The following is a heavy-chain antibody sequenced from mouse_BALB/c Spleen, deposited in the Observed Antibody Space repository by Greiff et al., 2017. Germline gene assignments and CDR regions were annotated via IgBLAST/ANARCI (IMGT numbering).Heavy chain of an antibody. D-gene: IGHD2-1*01. J-gene: IGHJ3*01. CDR1: GFTFSSYG. V-gene: IGHV5-6-3*01. Sequence: EVKLVESGGGLVQPGGSLKLSCAASGFTFSSYGMSWVRQTPDKRLELVATINSNGGSTYYPDSVKGRFTISRDNAKNTLYLQMSSLKSEDTAMFYCARDRSGNYRAWFAYWGQGTLVTVSA. CDR3: ARDRSGNYRAWFAY. CDR2: INSNGGST.